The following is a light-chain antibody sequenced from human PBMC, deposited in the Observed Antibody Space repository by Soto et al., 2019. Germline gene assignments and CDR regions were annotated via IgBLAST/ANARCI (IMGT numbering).Light chain of an antibody. CDR2: DAS. J-gene: IGKJ1*01. CDR3: QHLRT. V-gene: IGKV1-9*01. CDR1: QGIRSY. Sequence: DIQVTQSPSSLSPSLGDSVPITCRASQGIRSYLAWYQQKPGKAPKFLIYDASTLESGVPSRFSGSGFGTEFSLTISSLQPDDSGSYYCQHLRTFGQGTKVDIK.